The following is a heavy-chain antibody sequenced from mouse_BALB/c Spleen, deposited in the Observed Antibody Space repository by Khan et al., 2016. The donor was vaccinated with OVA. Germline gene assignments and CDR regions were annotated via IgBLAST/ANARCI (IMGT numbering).Heavy chain of an antibody. CDR2: INPHIGET. CDR1: GYSFTGYF. V-gene: IGHV1-20*02. D-gene: IGHD1-1*01. CDR3: TRIYRSDFDY. J-gene: IGHJ2*01. Sequence: VQLKESGPELVRPGASVKISCKASGYSFTGYFMNWVMQSHGKSLEWIGRINPHIGETFYNQRFKDKATLPVDESSSTAHMELRSLASEDSAVDYCTRIYRSDFDYWGQGTTLTVSS.